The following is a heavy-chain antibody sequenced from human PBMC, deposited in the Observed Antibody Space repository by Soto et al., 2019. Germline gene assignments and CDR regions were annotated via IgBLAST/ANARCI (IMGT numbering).Heavy chain of an antibody. D-gene: IGHD3-22*01. Sequence: ASVKVSCKASGYSFTSYFMHWVRQAPGQGLEWMGWINPNSGDTNYAQTFQGRVTMTRDTSISTAYMELSRLRSDDTAVYYCARGRTYYFDRSGLDYWGQGTLVTVSS. CDR2: INPNSGDT. CDR3: ARGRTYYFDRSGLDY. CDR1: GYSFTSYF. V-gene: IGHV1-2*02. J-gene: IGHJ4*02.